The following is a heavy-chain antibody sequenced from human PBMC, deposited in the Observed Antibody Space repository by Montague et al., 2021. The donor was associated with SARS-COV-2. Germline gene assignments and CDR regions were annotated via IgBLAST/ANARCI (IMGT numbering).Heavy chain of an antibody. CDR3: ARVISRQNNIVVVGLYYFDY. V-gene: IGHV4-39*07. Sequence: SETLSLTCTVSGGSISSSSYYWGWIRQPPGKGLEWIGSIYYSGSTYYNPSLNSRVTISVDTSKNQFSLKLSSVTAADTAVYYCARVISRQNNIVVVGLYYFDYWGQGTLVAVSS. J-gene: IGHJ4*02. CDR1: GGSISSSSYY. D-gene: IGHD2-15*01. CDR2: IYYSGST.